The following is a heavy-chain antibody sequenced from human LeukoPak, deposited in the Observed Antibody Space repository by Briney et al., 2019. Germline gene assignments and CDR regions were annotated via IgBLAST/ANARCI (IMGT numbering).Heavy chain of an antibody. V-gene: IGHV3-7*05. D-gene: IGHD6-6*01. CDR1: GFTFSDFW. CDR3: ARGGQFVTDY. Sequence: PGGSLRLSCAVSGFTFSDFWMSWVRQAPGKGLEWVGIIKKDGGAKYYVDSVKDRSTISRDNAKNSLYLQINSLRAEDTAVYYCARGGQFVTDYWGQGTLVTVSS. CDR2: IKKDGGAK. J-gene: IGHJ4*02.